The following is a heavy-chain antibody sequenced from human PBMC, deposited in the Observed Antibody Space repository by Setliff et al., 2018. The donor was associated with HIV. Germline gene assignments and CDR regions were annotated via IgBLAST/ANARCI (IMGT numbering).Heavy chain of an antibody. CDR2: IHTTGST. D-gene: IGHD3-16*01. CDR3: AKRTFGSGRLDP. V-gene: IGHV4-61*09. CDR1: GDSISSGSYY. J-gene: IGHJ5*02. Sequence: SETLSLTCSVSGDSISSGSYYWSWIRLPAGKGLEWIGQIHTTGSTNYNPSLKSRVTISMDTSKNQFSLNLNPVTATDTAVYYCAKRTFGSGRLDPWGQGTPVTVSS.